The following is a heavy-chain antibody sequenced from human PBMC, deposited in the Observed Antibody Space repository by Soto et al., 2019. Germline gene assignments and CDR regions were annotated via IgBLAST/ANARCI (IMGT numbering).Heavy chain of an antibody. CDR2: ISSSSSYT. J-gene: IGHJ4*02. Sequence: QVQLVESGGGLVKPGGSLRLSCAASGFTFSDYYMSWIRQAPGKGLEWVSYISSSSSYTNYADSVKGRFTISRDNAKNSLYLQMNSLRAEDTAVYYCARASYNWNDEFYYWGQGTLVTVSS. D-gene: IGHD1-1*01. CDR3: ARASYNWNDEFYY. V-gene: IGHV3-11*06. CDR1: GFTFSDYY.